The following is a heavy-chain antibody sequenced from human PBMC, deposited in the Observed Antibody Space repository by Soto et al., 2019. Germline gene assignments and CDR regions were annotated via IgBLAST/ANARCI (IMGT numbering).Heavy chain of an antibody. V-gene: IGHV4-30-4*01. J-gene: IGHJ4*02. Sequence: SETLSLTCSVSGGSISSGDYYWSWIRQPPGKGLEWIGYIYFSESTYYNPSLKSRVTISVDTSKNQFSLKLSSVTAADTAVYYCASAVQYYYDSSGFLAFWGQGTLVTVSS. D-gene: IGHD3-22*01. CDR1: GGSISSGDYY. CDR3: ASAVQYYYDSSGFLAF. CDR2: IYFSEST.